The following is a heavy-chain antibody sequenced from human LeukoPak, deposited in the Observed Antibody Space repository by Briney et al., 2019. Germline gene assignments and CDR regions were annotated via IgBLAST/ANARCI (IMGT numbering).Heavy chain of an antibody. CDR1: GFTFGDSS. CDR3: TKDDSPEY. D-gene: IGHD1-14*01. CDR2: IRSKAYGVTT. J-gene: IGHJ4*02. V-gene: IGHV3-49*04. Sequence: TGGSLRLSCTASGFTFGDSSMSWVPQAPGKGFDWVGFIRSKAYGVTTEYATSVKGRFTISRDDSKSIAYLQLNSLRAEDTGMYYCTKDDSPEYWGQGTLVTVSS.